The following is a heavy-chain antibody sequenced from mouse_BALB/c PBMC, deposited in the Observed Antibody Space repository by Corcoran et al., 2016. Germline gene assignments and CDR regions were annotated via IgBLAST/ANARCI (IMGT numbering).Heavy chain of an antibody. CDR1: GYTFTGYY. V-gene: IGHV1-26*01. Sequence: EVQLQQSGPELVKPGASVKISCKASGYTFTGYYMHWVKQSHVKSLEWIGRINPYNGDTSYNQNFKDKASLTVDKSSSTAYMELHSLTSEDSAVYYCARGALLRYFYYWGQGTTLTVSS. CDR3: ARGALLRYFYY. J-gene: IGHJ2*01. D-gene: IGHD1-1*01. CDR2: INPYNGDT.